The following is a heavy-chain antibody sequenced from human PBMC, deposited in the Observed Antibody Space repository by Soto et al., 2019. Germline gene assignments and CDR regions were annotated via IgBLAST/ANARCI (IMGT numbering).Heavy chain of an antibody. CDR3: ARTAAAGKYYYGMDV. J-gene: IGHJ6*02. CDR1: GYSFTSYW. CDR2: IYPGGSDT. V-gene: IGHV5-51*01. Sequence: GESLKISCKGSGYSFTSYWIGWARQMPGKGLEWMGIIYPGGSDTRYSPSLQGQVTISADKSISTAYLQWSSLKASDTAMYYCARTAAAGKYYYGMDVWGQGTTVTVSS. D-gene: IGHD6-13*01.